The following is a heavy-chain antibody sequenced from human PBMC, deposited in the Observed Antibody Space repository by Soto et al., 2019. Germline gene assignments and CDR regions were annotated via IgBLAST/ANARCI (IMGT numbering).Heavy chain of an antibody. CDR1: GGTFSSYA. J-gene: IGHJ4*02. V-gene: IGHV1-69*12. Sequence: QVQLVQSGAEVKKPGSSVKVSCKASGGTFSSYAISWVRQAPGQGLEWMGGIIPIFGTANYAQKFQGRVTITADESTSTAYMELSSVRSEYTAVYYCAGGFVLVPAAIPRLIPDYWGQGTMVTVSS. D-gene: IGHD2-2*02. CDR2: IIPIFGTA. CDR3: AGGFVLVPAAIPRLIPDY.